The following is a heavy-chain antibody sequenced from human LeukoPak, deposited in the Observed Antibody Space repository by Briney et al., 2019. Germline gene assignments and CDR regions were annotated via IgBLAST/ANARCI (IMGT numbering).Heavy chain of an antibody. J-gene: IGHJ4*02. CDR3: AGTIVVVTAAFDY. CDR1: GGSISSSSYY. CDR2: IYYSGST. V-gene: IGHV4-39*01. D-gene: IGHD2-21*02. Sequence: AETLSLTCTVSGGSISSSSYYWGWIRQPPGKGLEWIGSIYYSGSTYYNPSLKSRVTISVDTSKNQFSLKLSSVLAADTAVYYCAGTIVVVTAAFDYWGQGTLVTVSS.